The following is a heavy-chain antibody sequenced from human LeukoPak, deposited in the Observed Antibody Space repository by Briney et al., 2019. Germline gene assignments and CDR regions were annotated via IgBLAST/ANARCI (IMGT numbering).Heavy chain of an antibody. Sequence: GESLKISCKGSGYSFTSYWIGWVRQMPGKGLEGMGIIYPGDSDTRSSPSFQGQVTISADESISTAYLQWSSLKASDTAMYYCARPDIGVDLLFDPWGQGTLVTVSS. CDR2: IYPGDSDT. J-gene: IGHJ5*02. D-gene: IGHD2-21*01. V-gene: IGHV5-51*01. CDR1: GYSFTSYW. CDR3: ARPDIGVDLLFDP.